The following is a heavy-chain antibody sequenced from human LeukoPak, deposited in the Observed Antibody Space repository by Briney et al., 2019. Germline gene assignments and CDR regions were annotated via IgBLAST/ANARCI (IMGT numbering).Heavy chain of an antibody. V-gene: IGHV4-61*01. Sequence: PSETLSLTCTVSGGSISSSSYYWGWIRQPPGKGLEWIGYIYYSGTTYYNPSLKSRVTISVDTSKNQFSLKLSSVTAADTAVYYCARDGQLATGRSFQYWGQGTLVTVSS. J-gene: IGHJ1*01. D-gene: IGHD6-6*01. CDR3: ARDGQLATGRSFQY. CDR2: IYYSGTT. CDR1: GGSISSSSYY.